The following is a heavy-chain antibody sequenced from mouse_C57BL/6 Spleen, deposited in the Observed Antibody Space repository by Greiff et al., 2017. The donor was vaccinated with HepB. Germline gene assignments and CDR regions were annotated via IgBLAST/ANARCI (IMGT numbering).Heavy chain of an antibody. V-gene: IGHV1-81*01. CDR1: GYTFTSYG. CDR2: IYPRSGNT. J-gene: IGHJ2*01. Sequence: VKLQESGAELARPGASVKLSCKASGYTFTSYGISWVKQRTGQGLEWIGEIYPRSGNTYYNEKFKGKATLTADKSSSTAYMELRSLTSEDSAVYFCARGIYDGIRGGDYWGQGTTLTVSS. CDR3: ARGIYDGIRGGDY. D-gene: IGHD2-3*01.